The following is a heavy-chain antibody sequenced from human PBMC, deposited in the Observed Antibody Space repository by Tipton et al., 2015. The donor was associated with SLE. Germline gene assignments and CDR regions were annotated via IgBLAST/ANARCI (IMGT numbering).Heavy chain of an antibody. CDR1: GFTFSSYA. CDR3: AKARHSSSWYYFDY. CDR2: ISGSGGST. D-gene: IGHD6-13*01. J-gene: IGHJ4*02. V-gene: IGHV3-23*01. Sequence: GSLRLSCAASGFTFSSYAMSWVRQAPGKGLEWVSAISGSGGSTYYADSVKGRFTISRDNSKNTLYLQMNSLRVEDTAVYYCAKARHSSSWYYFDYWGQGTLVTVSS.